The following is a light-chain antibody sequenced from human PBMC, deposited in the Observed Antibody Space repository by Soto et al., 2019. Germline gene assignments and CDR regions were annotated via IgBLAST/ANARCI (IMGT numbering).Light chain of an antibody. CDR2: NVY. Sequence: QSALTQPASVSGSPGQSITISCTGTSSDVGAYNFVSWHQQHPGKAPNLMIYNVYDRPSGISYRFSGSKSGNTASLTISGLQGEDEADDYCSAYTVSRTYVFGTGTKLTVL. J-gene: IGLJ1*01. V-gene: IGLV2-14*03. CDR3: SAYTVSRTYV. CDR1: SSDVGAYNF.